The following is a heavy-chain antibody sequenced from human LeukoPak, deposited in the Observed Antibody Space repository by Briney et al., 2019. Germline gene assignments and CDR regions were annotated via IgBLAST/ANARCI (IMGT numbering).Heavy chain of an antibody. D-gene: IGHD6-19*01. CDR3: AQWLVRGGGY. CDR1: GFTFSSYS. CDR2: ISSSSSTI. V-gene: IGHV3-48*01. Sequence: GGSLRLSCAASGFTFSSYSMNWVRQAPGKGLEWVSYISSSSSTIYYADSVKGRFTISRDNSKNTLYLQMNSLRAEDTAVYYCAQWLVRGGGYWGQGTLVTVSS. J-gene: IGHJ4*02.